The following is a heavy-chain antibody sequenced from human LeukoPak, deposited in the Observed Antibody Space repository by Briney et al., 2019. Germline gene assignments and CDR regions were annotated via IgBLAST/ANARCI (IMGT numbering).Heavy chain of an antibody. D-gene: IGHD3-10*01. CDR1: GFTFSSYG. CDR2: ISYDGSNK. V-gene: IGHV3-30*18. Sequence: GGSLRLSCAASGFTFSSYGMHWVRQAPGKGLEWVAVISYDGSNKYYADSVKGRFTISRDNSKNTLYLQMNSLKAEDTAVYYCAKDFYGAGVVGAFDIWGEGTMVTVSS. CDR3: AKDFYGAGVVGAFDI. J-gene: IGHJ3*02.